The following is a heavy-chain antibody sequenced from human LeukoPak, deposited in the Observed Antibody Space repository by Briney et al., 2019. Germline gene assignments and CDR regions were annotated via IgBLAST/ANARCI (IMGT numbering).Heavy chain of an antibody. J-gene: IGHJ4*02. CDR2: ISGDGGST. CDR1: GFTFDDYA. D-gene: IGHD6-19*01. CDR3: AKDSRYSSGWYDY. Sequence: GGSLRLSCAASGFTFDDYAMHWVRQAPGKGLEWVSLISGDGGSTYYADSVKGRFTISGDNSKNSLYLQMNTLRTEYTALYYCAKDSRYSSGWYDYWGQGTLVTVSS. V-gene: IGHV3-43*02.